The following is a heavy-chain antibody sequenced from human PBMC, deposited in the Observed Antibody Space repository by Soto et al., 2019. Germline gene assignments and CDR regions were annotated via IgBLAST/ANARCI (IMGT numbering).Heavy chain of an antibody. CDR2: IWYDGSNK. CDR3: ARGPLGIAFGGGDF. J-gene: IGHJ4*02. CDR1: GFTFSSYG. D-gene: IGHD6-13*01. V-gene: IGHV3-33*01. Sequence: GGSLRLSCAASGFTFSSYGMHWVRQAPGKGLEWVAVIWYDGSNKYYADSVKGRFTISRDNSKNTLYLQMNSLRAEDTAVYYCARGPLGIAFGGGDFWGQGTLVTVSS.